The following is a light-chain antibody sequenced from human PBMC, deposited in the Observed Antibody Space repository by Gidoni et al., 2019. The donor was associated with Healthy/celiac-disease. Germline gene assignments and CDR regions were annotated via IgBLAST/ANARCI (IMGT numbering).Light chain of an antibody. Sequence: EIVMTQSPATLSVSPGERATLACRASQSVSRNLDWYQQQPGQAPRLLIDGASTRATGIPARCSGSGSETEFTLTSSGLQAEDVAVYYCQQYNNWLTFGQGTKLEIK. CDR3: QQYNNWLT. J-gene: IGKJ2*01. CDR1: QSVSRN. CDR2: GAS. V-gene: IGKV3-15*01.